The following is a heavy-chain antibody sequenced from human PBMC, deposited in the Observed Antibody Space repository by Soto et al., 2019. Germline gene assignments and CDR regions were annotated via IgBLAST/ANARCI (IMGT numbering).Heavy chain of an antibody. CDR2: IYYSGST. D-gene: IGHD3-10*01. Sequence: PSETLSLTCTVSGGSISSYYWSWIRQPPGKGLEWIGYIYYSGSTNYSPSLKSRVTISVDTSKNQFSLKLSSVTAADTAVYYCARDRVVRGVRVMDGWGQGTTVTVSS. V-gene: IGHV4-59*01. CDR1: GGSISSYY. CDR3: ARDRVVRGVRVMDG. J-gene: IGHJ6*02.